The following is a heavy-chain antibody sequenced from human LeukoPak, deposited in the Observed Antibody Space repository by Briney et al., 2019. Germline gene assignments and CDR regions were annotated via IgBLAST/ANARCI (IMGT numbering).Heavy chain of an antibody. D-gene: IGHD3-22*01. V-gene: IGHV3-23*01. CDR1: GFTFSSYA. CDR2: ISGSGGST. J-gene: IGHJ6*02. CDR3: ARSPRSRGRPRYYYGMDV. Sequence: GGSLRLSCAASGFTFSSYAMSWVRQAPGKGLEWVSAISGSGGSTYYADSVKGRFTISRDNSKNTLYLQMNSLRAGDTAVYYCARSPRSRGRPRYYYGMDVWGQGTTVTVSS.